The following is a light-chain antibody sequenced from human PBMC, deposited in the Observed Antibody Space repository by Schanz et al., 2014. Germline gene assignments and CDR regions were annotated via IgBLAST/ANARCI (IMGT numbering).Light chain of an antibody. CDR2: ATS. V-gene: IGKV1-6*01. CDR3: QQYNSYPLT. J-gene: IGKJ1*01. CDR1: QDIGND. Sequence: AIQMTQSPSSLSASVGDRLTITCRASQDIGNDLGWYQQKPGKAPKLLIYATSSLQSGVPSRFSGSGSGTDFTLTISSLQPEDFATYYCQQYNSYPLTFGQGTKVEIK.